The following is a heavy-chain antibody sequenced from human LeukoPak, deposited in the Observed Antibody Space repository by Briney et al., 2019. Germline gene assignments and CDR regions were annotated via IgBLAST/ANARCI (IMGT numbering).Heavy chain of an antibody. Sequence: ASVKVSCKASGYTFTSYAMNWVRQAPGQGLEWMGWINTNTGNPTYAQGFTGRFVFSLDTSVSTAHLQISSLKAEDTAVYYCARDRDYGDYVGNTYYYGMDVWGQGTTVTVSS. J-gene: IGHJ6*02. D-gene: IGHD4-17*01. CDR3: ARDRDYGDYVGNTYYYGMDV. V-gene: IGHV7-4-1*02. CDR1: GYTFTSYA. CDR2: INTNTGNP.